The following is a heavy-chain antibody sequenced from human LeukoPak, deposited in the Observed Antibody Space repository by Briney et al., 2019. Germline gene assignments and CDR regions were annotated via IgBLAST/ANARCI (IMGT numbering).Heavy chain of an antibody. J-gene: IGHJ4*02. Sequence: SEALSLTCAVYGGSFSGYYWSWIRQPPGKGLEWIGEINHSGSTNYNPSLKSRVTLSVDTSKNQFSLKLSSVTAADTAVYYCARVRATGAHDYWGQGTLVTVSS. D-gene: IGHD7-27*01. CDR3: ARVRATGAHDY. CDR2: INHSGST. CDR1: GGSFSGYY. V-gene: IGHV4-34*01.